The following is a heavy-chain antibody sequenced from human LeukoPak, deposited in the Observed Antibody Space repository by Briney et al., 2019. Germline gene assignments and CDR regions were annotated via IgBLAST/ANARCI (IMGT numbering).Heavy chain of an antibody. V-gene: IGHV4-39*01. CDR3: ARGVPPLDAFDI. CDR1: GGSISSSSYY. CDR2: IYYSGST. D-gene: IGHD1-1*01. J-gene: IGHJ3*02. Sequence: SETLSLTCTVSGGSISSSSYYWGWIRQPPGRGLEWIGSIYYSGSTYYNSSLKSRVTISVDTSKNQFSLKLSSVTAADTAVYYCARGVPPLDAFDIWGQGTMVTVSS.